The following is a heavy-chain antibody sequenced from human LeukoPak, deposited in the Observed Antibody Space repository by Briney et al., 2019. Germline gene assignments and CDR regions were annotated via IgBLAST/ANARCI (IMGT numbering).Heavy chain of an antibody. Sequence: ASVNVSCKASGYIFTSYGISGVGQAPCQGLEGMGKINPDSGGTNYAQKFQGRVTMTRDTSISTAYMEMSRLRSDDTAVYYCARPYGSGIFFDCWGQGTLVTVSS. CDR3: ARPYGSGIFFDC. V-gene: IGHV1-2*02. J-gene: IGHJ4*02. CDR1: GYIFTSYG. D-gene: IGHD3-10*01. CDR2: INPDSGGT.